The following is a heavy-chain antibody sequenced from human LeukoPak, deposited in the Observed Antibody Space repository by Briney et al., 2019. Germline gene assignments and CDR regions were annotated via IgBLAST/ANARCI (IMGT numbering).Heavy chain of an antibody. CDR3: ARDLTRDGYNHDIRYGMEV. J-gene: IGHJ6*02. CDR2: IIPIIRKA. CDR1: GGTFSSYS. V-gene: IGHV1-69*04. Sequence: SVKVSCKASGGTFSSYSISRVRQAPAQGLQWMGRIIPIIRKANYAQKLRGRVTITVDKSPSTVYMELSSLKSEDTAVYYCARDLTRDGYNHDIRYGMEVWGQGTTVTVSS. D-gene: IGHD5-24*01.